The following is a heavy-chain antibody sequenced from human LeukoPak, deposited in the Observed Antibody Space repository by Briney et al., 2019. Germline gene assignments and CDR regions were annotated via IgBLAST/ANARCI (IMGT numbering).Heavy chain of an antibody. CDR1: GFTVSSNY. Sequence: QSGGSLRLSCAASGFTVSSNYMSWVRQAPGKGLEWVSVIYSGGSTYYAASVKGRFTISRDNSKNTLYLQMNSLRDEDTAVYYCARDGTGDRWGHFDYWGQGTLVTVSS. J-gene: IGHJ4*02. V-gene: IGHV3-53*01. D-gene: IGHD7-27*01. CDR2: IYSGGST. CDR3: ARDGTGDRWGHFDY.